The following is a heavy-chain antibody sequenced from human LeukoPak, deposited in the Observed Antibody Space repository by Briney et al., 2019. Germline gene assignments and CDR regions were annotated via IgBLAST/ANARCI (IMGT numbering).Heavy chain of an antibody. J-gene: IGHJ4*02. V-gene: IGHV4-59*01. CDR3: ARAYGGNLFPTY. D-gene: IGHD4-23*01. CDR1: GGSISCYY. CDR2: IYYSGST. Sequence: PSETLSLTCTVSGGSISCYYWSWIRQPPGKGLEWIGYIYYSGSTNYNPPLKSRVTISVDTSKNQFSLKLSSVTAADTAVYYCARAYGGNLFPTYWGQGTLVTVSS.